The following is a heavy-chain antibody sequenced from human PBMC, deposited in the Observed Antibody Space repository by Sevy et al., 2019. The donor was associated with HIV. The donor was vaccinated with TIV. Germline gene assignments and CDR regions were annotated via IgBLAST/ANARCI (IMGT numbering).Heavy chain of an antibody. CDR1: GFTFSSYS. CDR2: ISSSSSTI. CDR3: ARDRTTGPYYGMDV. V-gene: IGHV3-48*01. J-gene: IGHJ6*02. Sequence: EGSLRLSCAASGFTFSSYSMNWVRQAPGKGLEWVSYISSSSSTIYYADSVKGRFTISRDNAKNSLYLQMNSLRAEDAAVYYCARDRTTGPYYGMDVWGQGTTVTVSS. D-gene: IGHD4-4*01.